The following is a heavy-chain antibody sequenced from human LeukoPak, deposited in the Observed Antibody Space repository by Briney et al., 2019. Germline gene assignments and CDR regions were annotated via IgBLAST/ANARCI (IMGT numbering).Heavy chain of an antibody. CDR1: GGSVSSGSYY. V-gene: IGHV4-61*01. J-gene: IGHJ6*02. D-gene: IGHD2-8*01. CDR2: IYYSGST. CDR3: ARGGEYCTNGVCFPYYYYGMDV. Sequence: PSETLSLTCTVSGGSVSSGSYYWRWIRQPPGEGLEWIGYIYYSGSTNYNPSLKSRVTISVDTSKNQFSLKLSSVTAADTAVYYCARGGEYCTNGVCFPYYYYGMDVWGQGTTVTVSS.